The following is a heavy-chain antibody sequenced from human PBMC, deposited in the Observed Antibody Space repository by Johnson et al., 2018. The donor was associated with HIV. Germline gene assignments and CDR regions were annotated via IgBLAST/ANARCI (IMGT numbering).Heavy chain of an antibody. V-gene: IGHV3-7*03. J-gene: IGHJ3*02. D-gene: IGHD6-13*01. CDR3: AKDSSSWLNAFDI. CDR2: IKQDGTEE. CDR1: GFTFSSYA. Sequence: VQLVESGGGVVQPGRSLRLSCAASGFTFSSYAMHWVRQAPGKGLEWVANIKQDGTEEYYVDFVKGRFTISRDNARNSLFLQVNSLRAEDTAVYYCAKDSSSWLNAFDIWGQGTMVTVSS.